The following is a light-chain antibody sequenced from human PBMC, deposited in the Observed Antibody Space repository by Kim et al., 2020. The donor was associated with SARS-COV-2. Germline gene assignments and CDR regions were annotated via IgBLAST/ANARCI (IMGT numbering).Light chain of an antibody. Sequence: SSELTQDPAVSVALGQTVGITCQGDSLRSYYASCYQQKPGQAPVLVIYGKNNRPSGIPDRFSGSSSGNTAALTITGAQAEDEADYYCNSRASRGKHWVFGGGTPLTVL. J-gene: IGLJ3*02. CDR1: SLRSYY. V-gene: IGLV3-19*01. CDR3: NSRASRGKHWV. CDR2: GKN.